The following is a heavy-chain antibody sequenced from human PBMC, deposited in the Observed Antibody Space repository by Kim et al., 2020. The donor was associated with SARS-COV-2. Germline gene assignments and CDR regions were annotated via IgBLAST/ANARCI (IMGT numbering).Heavy chain of an antibody. V-gene: IGHV4-34*01. CDR3: ARVGKYGGNSGGFILGFDP. D-gene: IGHD2-21*02. CDR1: GGSFSGYY. CDR2: INHSGST. Sequence: SETLSLTCALYGGSFSGYYWSWIRQPPGKGLEWIGEINHSGSTNYNPSLKSRVTISVDTSKNQFSLKLSSVTAADTAVYYCARVGKYGGNSGGFILGFDPWGQGTLVTVSS. J-gene: IGHJ5*02.